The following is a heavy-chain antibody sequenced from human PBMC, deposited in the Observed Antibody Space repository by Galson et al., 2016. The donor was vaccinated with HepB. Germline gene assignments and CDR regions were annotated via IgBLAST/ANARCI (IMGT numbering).Heavy chain of an antibody. J-gene: IGHJ6*03. V-gene: IGHV1-18*04. Sequence: SVKVSCKASGYSFSSYGITWVRQAPGQGLEWMGSISGYSGTTGYAQELQGRVSMTRDTSTSTAYMELRSLTSDDTAVYYCARVRHKYYFYYMDVWGKGTTVTVSS. CDR1: GYSFSSYG. CDR2: ISGYSGTT. D-gene: IGHD3-16*01. CDR3: ARVRHKYYFYYMDV.